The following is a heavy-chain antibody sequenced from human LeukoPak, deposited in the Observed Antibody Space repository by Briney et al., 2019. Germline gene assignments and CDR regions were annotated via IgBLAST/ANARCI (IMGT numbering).Heavy chain of an antibody. J-gene: IGHJ5*02. CDR2: IYYSGST. Sequence: SETLSLTCTVSGGSISSSSYYWGWIRQPPGKGLEWIGSIYYSGSTYYNPSLKSRVTISVDTSKNQFSLKLSSVTAADTAVYYCARDGAGITMIVVVANWFDPWGQGTLVTVSS. CDR1: GGSISSSSYY. CDR3: ARDGAGITMIVVVANWFDP. V-gene: IGHV4-39*07. D-gene: IGHD3-22*01.